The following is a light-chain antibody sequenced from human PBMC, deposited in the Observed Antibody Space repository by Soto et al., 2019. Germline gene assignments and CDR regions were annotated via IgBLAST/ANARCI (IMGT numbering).Light chain of an antibody. CDR3: QQYGGSTGT. Sequence: EIVLTQSPGTLSLSPGERATLSCRASQSISSSYLAWYQQKPGQAPRLLIYGVSSRAIGIPDRFSGSGSGTDFTLTISRLEPEDFAVYYCQQYGGSTGTFGQGTKVEIK. J-gene: IGKJ1*01. V-gene: IGKV3-20*01. CDR2: GVS. CDR1: QSISSSY.